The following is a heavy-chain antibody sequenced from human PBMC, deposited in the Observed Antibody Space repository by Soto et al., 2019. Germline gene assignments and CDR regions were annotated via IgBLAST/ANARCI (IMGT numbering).Heavy chain of an antibody. J-gene: IGHJ6*02. CDR3: ANPYCSSTSCYHYYYAMDV. CDR2: ISGSGGST. D-gene: IGHD2-2*01. Sequence: GGSLRLSCVASGFFLRDFGMHWVRQAPGKGLEWVSAISGSGGSTVYADSVKGRFTISRDNSKNTLYLQMNSLRAEDTAVYYCANPYCSSTSCYHYYYAMDVWGQGTTVTVSS. V-gene: IGHV3-23*01. CDR1: GFFLRDFG.